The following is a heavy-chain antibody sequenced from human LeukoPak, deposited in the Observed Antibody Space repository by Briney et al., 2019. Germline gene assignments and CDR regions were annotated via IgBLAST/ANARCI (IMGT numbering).Heavy chain of an antibody. CDR3: ARVRKGNDAFDV. CDR1: GGSFSGYS. V-gene: IGHV4-34*01. J-gene: IGHJ3*01. Sequence: SETLSLTCAVYGGSFSGYSWSWVRQPPGKGLEWIGEINHSGSINYNPSFRSRVTISVDTSKNQFSLRLSSVTAADTAVYYCARVRKGNDAFDVWGQGTMVTVPS. CDR2: INHSGSI. D-gene: IGHD3-3*01.